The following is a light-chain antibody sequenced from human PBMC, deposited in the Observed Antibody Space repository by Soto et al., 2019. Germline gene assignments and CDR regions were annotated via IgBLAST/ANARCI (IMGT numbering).Light chain of an antibody. Sequence: EIVMTQSPATLSVSPGARAPLSCRASQSVSIDLAWYQQTPGQAPRLLIYGASTRATGIPVRFSGSASGTDFTLTISSVEPEDFAMYYCHQRNQFGQGTRLEIK. CDR2: GAS. CDR3: HQRNQ. V-gene: IGKV3-15*01. CDR1: QSVSID. J-gene: IGKJ5*01.